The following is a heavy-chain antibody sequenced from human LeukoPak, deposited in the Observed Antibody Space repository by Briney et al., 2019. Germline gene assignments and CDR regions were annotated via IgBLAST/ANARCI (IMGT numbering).Heavy chain of an antibody. CDR2: ISTTGNII. V-gene: IGHV3-48*03. CDR3: ARGEWFDP. D-gene: IGHD1-26*01. CDR1: GFIFNSYD. J-gene: IGHJ5*02. Sequence: GGSLRLSCAASGFIFNSYDMNWVRQASGKGPEWLAYISTTGNIIYYADSVKGRFTISRDNAQNSLYLQMNSLRAEDMSVYYCARGEWFDPWGQGALVTVSS.